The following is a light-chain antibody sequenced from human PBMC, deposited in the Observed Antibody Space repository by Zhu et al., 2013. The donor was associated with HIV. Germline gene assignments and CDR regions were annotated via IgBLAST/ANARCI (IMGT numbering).Light chain of an antibody. Sequence: DIQMTQSPSSVSASVGDRVTITCRASQSINTYLNWYHQKPGKAPQVLITATSSLQSGVPSRFSGSGSGTDFTLTISCLQSEDFATYYCQQYYSYPRTFGQGTKVEIK. J-gene: IGKJ1*01. CDR2: ATS. CDR3: QQYYSYPRT. V-gene: IGKV1-39*01. CDR1: QSINTY.